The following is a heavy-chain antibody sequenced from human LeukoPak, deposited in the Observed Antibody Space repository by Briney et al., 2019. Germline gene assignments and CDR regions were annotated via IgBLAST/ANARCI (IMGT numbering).Heavy chain of an antibody. J-gene: IGHJ4*02. V-gene: IGHV2-5*08. CDR2: IYGDDDK. D-gene: IGHD1-1*01. CDR3: AHCYNGPSDY. Sequence: MSWVRQAPGKGLECLAVIYGDDDKRYSPSLKSRLTITKDTSKNQVVLTMTNMDPVDTATYYCAHCYNGPSDYWGQGTLVTVSS.